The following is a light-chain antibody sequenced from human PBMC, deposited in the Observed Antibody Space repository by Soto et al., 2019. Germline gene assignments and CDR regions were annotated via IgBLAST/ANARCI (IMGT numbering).Light chain of an antibody. CDR2: GTS. Sequence: DIVVTQSPATLSASPGERVTLSCRASQFVSSRLAWYQQRPGQVPRLLIYGTSTRAPGISARFSGSGSGADFTLTISSLEPEDFAVYYCQQRSDWPLTFGGGTKVDIK. CDR1: QFVSSR. J-gene: IGKJ4*01. CDR3: QQRSDWPLT. V-gene: IGKV3-11*01.